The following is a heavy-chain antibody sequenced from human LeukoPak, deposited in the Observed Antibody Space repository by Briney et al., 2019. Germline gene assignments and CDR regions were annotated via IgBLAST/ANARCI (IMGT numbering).Heavy chain of an antibody. CDR2: ISGSGGST. Sequence: GGSLRLSCAASGFTFSDYAMTWVRQAPGKGLEWVSGISGSGGSTYYADSVKGRFTISRDNSKNTLYLQMNSLRAEDTAVYYCASLIVVVPAARNDYWGQGTLVTVSS. D-gene: IGHD2-2*01. CDR3: ASLIVVVPAARNDY. V-gene: IGHV3-23*01. CDR1: GFTFSDYA. J-gene: IGHJ4*02.